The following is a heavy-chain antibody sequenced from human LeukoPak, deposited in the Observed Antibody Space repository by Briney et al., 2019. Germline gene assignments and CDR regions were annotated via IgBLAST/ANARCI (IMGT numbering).Heavy chain of an antibody. Sequence: PGGSLRLSCAASGFTFSGYGMHWVRQAPGKGLEWVAVISYDGSNKYYADSEKGRFTISRDNSKNTLYLQMNSLRAEDTAVYYCAKADWNDGYFDYWGQGTLVTVSS. CDR1: GFTFSGYG. CDR3: AKADWNDGYFDY. D-gene: IGHD1-1*01. V-gene: IGHV3-30*18. J-gene: IGHJ4*02. CDR2: ISYDGSNK.